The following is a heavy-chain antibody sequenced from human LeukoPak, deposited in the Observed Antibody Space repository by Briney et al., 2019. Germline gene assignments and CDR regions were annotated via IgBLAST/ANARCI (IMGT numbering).Heavy chain of an antibody. Sequence: SETLSLTCAVYGGSFSGYYWSWIRHPPGKGLEWIWQINHSGSTNYNPSLKSRVTISVDTSKNQFSLKPSSVTAADTAVYYCARDPRGSGSYYNPPFDYWGQGTLVTVSS. V-gene: IGHV4-34*01. D-gene: IGHD3-10*01. J-gene: IGHJ4*02. CDR2: INHSGST. CDR3: ARDPRGSGSYYNPPFDY. CDR1: GGSFSGYY.